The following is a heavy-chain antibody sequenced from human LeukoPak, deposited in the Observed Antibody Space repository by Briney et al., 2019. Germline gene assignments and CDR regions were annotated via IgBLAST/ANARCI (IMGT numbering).Heavy chain of an antibody. D-gene: IGHD2-21*02. J-gene: IGHJ4*02. CDR3: AKGVKHIVVVTAQHYFDY. CDR2: ISGSGGST. CDR1: GFTFSSYA. V-gene: IGHV3-23*01. Sequence: PGGSLRLSCAASGFTFSSYAMSWVRQAPGKGLEWVSAISGSGGSTYYADSVKGRFTISRDNSKNTLYLQMSTLRAEDTAVYYCAKGVKHIVVVTAQHYFDYWGQGTLVTVSS.